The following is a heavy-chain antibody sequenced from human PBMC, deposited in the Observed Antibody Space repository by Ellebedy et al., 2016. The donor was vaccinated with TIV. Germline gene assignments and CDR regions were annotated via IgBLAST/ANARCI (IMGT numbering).Heavy chain of an antibody. V-gene: IGHV3-23*01. Sequence: GESLKISXAASGFTFSSYAMSWVRQAPGKGLEWVSAISGSGGSTYYADSVKGRFTISRDNSKNTLYLQMNSLRAEDTAVYYCARDLRIWYGIQLWLDGMDVWGQGTTVTVSS. CDR3: ARDLRIWYGIQLWLDGMDV. J-gene: IGHJ6*02. CDR1: GFTFSSYA. CDR2: ISGSGGST. D-gene: IGHD5-18*01.